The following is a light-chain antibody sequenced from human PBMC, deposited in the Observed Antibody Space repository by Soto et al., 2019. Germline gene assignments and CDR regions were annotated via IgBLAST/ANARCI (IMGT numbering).Light chain of an antibody. J-gene: IGKJ2*01. V-gene: IGKV3-20*01. CDR3: QQYDSSWYT. Sequence: DIVLTQSPGTLSLSPGERATLSCRASQTISTWYLAWYQQKPGQAPRLLIYAASTRATGIPDRFTGSGSGTDFTLTISRLGPEDFAVYYCQQYDSSWYTFGQGTKLEIK. CDR2: AAS. CDR1: QTISTWY.